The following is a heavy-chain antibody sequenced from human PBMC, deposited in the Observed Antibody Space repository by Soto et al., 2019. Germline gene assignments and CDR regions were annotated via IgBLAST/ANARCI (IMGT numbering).Heavy chain of an antibody. J-gene: IGHJ5*02. D-gene: IGHD3-3*01. Sequence: GGSLRLSCAASGFTFSSYAMSWVRQAPGKGLEWVSAISGSGGSTYYADSVKGRFTISRDNSKNTLYLQMNSLRAEDTAVYYCAKDGGPTYYDFWSNWFDPWGQGTLVTVSS. CDR2: ISGSGGST. CDR1: GFTFSSYA. V-gene: IGHV3-23*01. CDR3: AKDGGPTYYDFWSNWFDP.